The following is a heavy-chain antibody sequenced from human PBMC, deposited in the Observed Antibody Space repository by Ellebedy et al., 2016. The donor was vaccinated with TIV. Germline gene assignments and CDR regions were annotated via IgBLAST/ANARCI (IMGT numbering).Heavy chain of an antibody. CDR2: IIPIFGTA. CDR3: ARDRSVDTAMAYYYYGMDV. Sequence: ASVKVSCKASGGTFSSYAISWVRQAPGQGLEWMGGIIPIFGTANYAQKFQGRVTITADESTSTAYMELSSLRSEDTAVYYCARDRSVDTAMAYYYYGMDVWGQGTTVTVSS. D-gene: IGHD5-18*01. V-gene: IGHV1-69*13. J-gene: IGHJ6*02. CDR1: GGTFSSYA.